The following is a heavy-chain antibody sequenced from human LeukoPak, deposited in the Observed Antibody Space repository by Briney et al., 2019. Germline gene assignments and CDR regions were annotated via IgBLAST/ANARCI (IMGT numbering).Heavy chain of an antibody. Sequence: PGGSLRLSCATSGFTFTYYGMHWVRQAPGQGLEWVAFIGYDGNDKNYVDSVKGRFTIYRDSSKSTLYLQMDSLRAEDTGVYYCARAVRAFTSSFTVDYWGQGTLVTVSS. J-gene: IGHJ4*02. CDR1: GFTFTYYG. D-gene: IGHD6-6*01. CDR3: ARAVRAFTSSFTVDY. V-gene: IGHV3-30*02. CDR2: IGYDGNDK.